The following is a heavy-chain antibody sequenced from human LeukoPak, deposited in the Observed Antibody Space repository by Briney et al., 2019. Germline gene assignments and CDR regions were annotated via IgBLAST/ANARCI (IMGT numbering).Heavy chain of an antibody. V-gene: IGHV3-21*01. CDR1: GFTFSSYS. CDR2: ISSSSSYI. D-gene: IGHD3-3*01. CDR3: AGDPAADLYDFWSGTIGY. J-gene: IGHJ4*02. Sequence: GGSLRLSCAASGFTFSSYSMNWVRQAPGKGLEWVSSISSSSSYIYYADSVKGRFTISRDNAKNSLYLQMNSLRAEDTAVYYCAGDPAADLYDFWSGTIGYWGQGTLVTVSS.